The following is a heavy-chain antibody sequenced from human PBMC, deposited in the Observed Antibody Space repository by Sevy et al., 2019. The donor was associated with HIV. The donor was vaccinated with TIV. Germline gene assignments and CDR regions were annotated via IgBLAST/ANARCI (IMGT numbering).Heavy chain of an antibody. CDR2: ISSSGSTI. CDR1: GFTFSDYY. V-gene: IGHV3-11*01. J-gene: IGHJ4*02. D-gene: IGHD1-1*01. CDR3: AWKLDYFDY. Sequence: LSLTCAASGFTFSDYYMSWIRQAPGKGLEWVSYISSSGSTIYYADSVKGRFTISRDNAKNSLYLQMNSLRAEDTAVYYCAWKLDYFDYWGQGTLVTVSS.